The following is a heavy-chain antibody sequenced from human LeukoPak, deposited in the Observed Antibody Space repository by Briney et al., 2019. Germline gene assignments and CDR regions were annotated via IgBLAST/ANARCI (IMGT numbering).Heavy chain of an antibody. CDR3: ARAYSSSWYFNWFDP. CDR2: IYYSGST. J-gene: IGHJ5*02. Sequence: PSETLSLTCTVSGGSISSYYWSWIRQPPGKGLEWIGYIYYSGSTNYNPSLKSRVTISVDTSKNQFSLKLSSVTAADTAVYFCARAYSSSWYFNWFDPWGQGTLVTVSS. V-gene: IGHV4-59*08. CDR1: GGSISSYY. D-gene: IGHD6-13*01.